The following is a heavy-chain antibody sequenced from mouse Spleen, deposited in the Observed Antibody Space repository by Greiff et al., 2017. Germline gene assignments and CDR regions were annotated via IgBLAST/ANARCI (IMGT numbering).Heavy chain of an antibody. CDR2: IYPRSGNT. V-gene: IGHV1-81*01. CDR3: ARGNYRAMDY. J-gene: IGHJ4*01. CDR1: GYTFTSYG. Sequence: VHLVESGAELARPGASVKLSCKASGYTFTSYGISWVKQRTGQGLEWIGEIYPRSGNTYYNEKFKGKATLTADKSSSTAYMELRSLTSEDSAVYFCARGNYRAMDYWGQGTSVTVSS. D-gene: IGHD2-1*01.